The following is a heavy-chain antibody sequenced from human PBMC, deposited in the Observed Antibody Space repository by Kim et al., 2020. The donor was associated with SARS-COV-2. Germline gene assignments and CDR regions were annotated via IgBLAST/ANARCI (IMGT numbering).Heavy chain of an antibody. Sequence: SVKVSCKASGGTFSSYAISWVRQAPGQGLEWMGGIIPIFGTANYAQKFQGRVTITADESTSTAYMELSSLRSEDTAVYYCAREGDYYDSSGYYPFDYWGQGTLVTVSS. CDR3: AREGDYYDSSGYYPFDY. D-gene: IGHD3-22*01. V-gene: IGHV1-69*13. CDR1: GGTFSSYA. J-gene: IGHJ4*02. CDR2: IIPIFGTA.